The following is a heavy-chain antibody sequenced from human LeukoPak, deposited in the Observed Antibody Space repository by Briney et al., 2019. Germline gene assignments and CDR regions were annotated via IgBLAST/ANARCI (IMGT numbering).Heavy chain of an antibody. Sequence: PGGSLRLSCEVSGFTFSKYWMRWVRQAPGKGLEWVASIDKDGSEKRYVNSVKGRFTISGDNAKNSVYLQMTSLGADDTAVYYCATYTQKFGAPGTDYWGQGTQVTVSS. CDR3: ATYTQKFGAPGTDY. J-gene: IGHJ4*02. V-gene: IGHV3-7*01. D-gene: IGHD3-16*01. CDR1: GFTFSKYW. CDR2: IDKDGSEK.